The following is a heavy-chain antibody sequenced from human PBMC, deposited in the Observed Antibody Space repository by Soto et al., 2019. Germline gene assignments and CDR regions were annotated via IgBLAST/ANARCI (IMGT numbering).Heavy chain of an antibody. D-gene: IGHD3-22*01. V-gene: IGHV4-39*01. Sequence: QLLESGPGLVKPSETLSLTCTVSGGSISSSSYYWGWIRQPPGKGLEWIGSIYYSGSTYYNPSLKSRVTISVDTSKNQFSLKLSSVTAADTAVYYCARRAYNYYDLKDIWGQGTMVTVSS. CDR3: ARRAYNYYDLKDI. J-gene: IGHJ3*02. CDR2: IYYSGST. CDR1: GGSISSSSYY.